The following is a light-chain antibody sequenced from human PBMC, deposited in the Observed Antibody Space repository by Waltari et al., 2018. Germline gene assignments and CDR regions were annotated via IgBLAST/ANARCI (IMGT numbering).Light chain of an antibody. V-gene: IGLV1-40*01. CDR3: QSYDRSLSGWV. J-gene: IGLJ3*02. CDR1: SSNIGAGDA. CDR2: GNI. Sequence: QSVLTQPPSVSGAPGQRVTISCPGSSSNIGAGDAVHWYQELPGTAPKLLIYGNINRPSGVPDRFSGSQSGTSPSLAITGLLAEDEGDYYCQSYDRSLSGWVFGGGTKLTVL.